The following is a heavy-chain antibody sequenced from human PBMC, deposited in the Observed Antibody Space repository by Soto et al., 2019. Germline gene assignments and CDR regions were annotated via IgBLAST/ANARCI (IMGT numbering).Heavy chain of an antibody. Sequence: PSETLSLTCAVYGGSFNGYYWTWIRQPPGTGLEWIGEINHSGSTNYNPSLKSRVTISVDTSKNQFSLKLTSVTAADTAVYYFTRQKLSCLFDYWGQGTLVTVYS. J-gene: IGHJ4*02. CDR1: GGSFNGYY. V-gene: IGHV4-34*01. CDR3: TRQKLSCLFDY. CDR2: INHSGST.